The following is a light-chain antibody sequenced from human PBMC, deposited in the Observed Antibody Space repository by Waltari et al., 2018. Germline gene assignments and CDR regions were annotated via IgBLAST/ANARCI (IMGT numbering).Light chain of an antibody. CDR3: AAWDDSLSVHVV. CDR2: RNN. V-gene: IGLV1-47*01. CDR1: SSNIGSNY. J-gene: IGLJ2*01. Sequence: QSVLTQPPSASGTPGPRVTISCSGSSSNIGSNYVYWYQQLPGTAPKLLIYRNNQRPSGVPDRFSGSKSGTSASLAISGLRSEDEADYYCAAWDDSLSVHVVFGGGTKLTVL.